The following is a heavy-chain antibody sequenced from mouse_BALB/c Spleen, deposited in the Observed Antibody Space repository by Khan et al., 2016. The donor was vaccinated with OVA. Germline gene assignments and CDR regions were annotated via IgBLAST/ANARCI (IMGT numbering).Heavy chain of an antibody. CDR1: GYTFTNYG. V-gene: IGHV9-3-1*01. CDR3: ARMKPYWYFDV. Sequence: QIQLVQSGPELKKPGETVKISCKASGYTFTNYGMNWVKQSPGKGLKWMGWINTYTGEPTYADDFKGRFAFSLEPSATPAYLQINNLRNEDTATYFCARMKPYWYFDVWGAGTTVTVSS. CDR2: INTYTGEP. J-gene: IGHJ1*01.